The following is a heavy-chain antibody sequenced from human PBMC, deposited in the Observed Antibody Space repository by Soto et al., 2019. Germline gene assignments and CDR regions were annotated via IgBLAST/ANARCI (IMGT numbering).Heavy chain of an antibody. CDR1: GGTFSSYA. V-gene: IGHV1-69*13. Sequence: GASVKVSCKASGGTFSSYAISWVRQAPGQGLEWMGGIIPIFGTANYAQKFQGRVTITADESTSTAYMELSSLRSEDTAVYYCARGRGLSSGWYTHDEFDYWGQGTLVTVSS. CDR3: ARGRGLSSGWYTHDEFDY. D-gene: IGHD6-19*01. J-gene: IGHJ4*02. CDR2: IIPIFGTA.